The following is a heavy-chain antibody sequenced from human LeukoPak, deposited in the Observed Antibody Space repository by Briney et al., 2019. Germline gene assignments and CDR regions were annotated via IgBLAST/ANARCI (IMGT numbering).Heavy chain of an antibody. CDR3: TRECSPFCPFAY. CDR2: ISHSGTT. D-gene: IGHD2-15*01. J-gene: IGHJ4*02. CDR1: GGCIDITNY. V-gene: IGHV4-4*02. Sequence: SETLSLTCDVSGGCIDITNYWSWVRRAPGRGLEWIGEISHSGTTNYNPSLRSRVAMSLDRGNNQFSLSLNSVTAADTAVYYCTRECSPFCPFAYWGQGVLVTVSS.